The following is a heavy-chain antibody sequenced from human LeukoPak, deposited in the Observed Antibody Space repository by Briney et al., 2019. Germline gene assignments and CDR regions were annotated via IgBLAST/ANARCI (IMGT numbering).Heavy chain of an antibody. CDR1: GFTFSSYA. D-gene: IGHD3-22*01. J-gene: IGHJ4*02. Sequence: PGGSLRLSCSASGFTFSSYAMSWVRQAPGKGLEWVSAISASGGSTYYADSVKGRFTISRDNSKNTLYLQMNSLRAEDTALYYCAIMHPYYDGNGYWVQWGQGTLVTVSS. CDR3: AIMHPYYDGNGYWVQ. CDR2: ISASGGST. V-gene: IGHV3-23*01.